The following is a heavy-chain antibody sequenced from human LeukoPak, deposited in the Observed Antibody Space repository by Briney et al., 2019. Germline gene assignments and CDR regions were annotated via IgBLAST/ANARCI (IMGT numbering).Heavy chain of an antibody. J-gene: IGHJ4*02. D-gene: IGHD3-10*01. CDR2: MNPNSGGT. Sequence: ASVKVSCKASGYTFTSYDINWVRQATGLGLEWMGWMNPNSGGTNYAQKFQGRVTMTRDTSISTAYMELSRLRSDDTAVYYCARDKRGYGSGSYFGYWGQGTLVTVSS. V-gene: IGHV1-2*02. CDR1: GYTFTSYD. CDR3: ARDKRGYGSGSYFGY.